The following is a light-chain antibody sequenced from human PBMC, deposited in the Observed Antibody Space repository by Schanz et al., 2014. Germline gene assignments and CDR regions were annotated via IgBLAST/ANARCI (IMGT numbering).Light chain of an antibody. CDR3: SSYGGHLGV. CDR1: SSDVGGYNY. V-gene: IGLV2-8*01. CDR2: DVN. Sequence: QSALTQPPSASGSPGQSVTISCTGTSSDVGGYNYVSWYQQHPGKAPKLMIFDVNQRPSGVPDRFSGSKSGNTASLTVSGLQDEDEADYYCSSYGGHLGVFGTGTKVTVL. J-gene: IGLJ1*01.